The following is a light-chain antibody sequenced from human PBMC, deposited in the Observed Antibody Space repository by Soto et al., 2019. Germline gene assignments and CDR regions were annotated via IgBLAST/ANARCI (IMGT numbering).Light chain of an antibody. Sequence: DIVMTQSPDSLAVSLGERATVNCKSSQSLLYSSDNKNYLAWYQQRPGQPPKLLIYWASTRESGVPDRFSGGGSGTDVTLTISSLQAEDVAIYYCQQYYSSPWTFGQGTKVEIK. CDR1: QSLLYSSDNKNY. CDR2: WAS. J-gene: IGKJ1*01. CDR3: QQYYSSPWT. V-gene: IGKV4-1*01.